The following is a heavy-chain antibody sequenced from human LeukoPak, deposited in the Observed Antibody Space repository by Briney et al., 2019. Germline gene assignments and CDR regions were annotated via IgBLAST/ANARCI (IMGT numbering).Heavy chain of an antibody. V-gene: IGHV3-30*18. D-gene: IGHD1-26*01. CDR2: ISYDGSNK. CDR1: GFTFSSYG. CDR3: AKPGGIVAATNPFDY. Sequence: PGGSLRLSCAASGFTFSSYGMHWVRQAPGKGLEWVAVISYDGSNKYYADSVKGRFTISRDNSKNMLYLQMNSLRAEDTAVYYCAKPGGIVAATNPFDYWGQGTLVTVSS. J-gene: IGHJ4*02.